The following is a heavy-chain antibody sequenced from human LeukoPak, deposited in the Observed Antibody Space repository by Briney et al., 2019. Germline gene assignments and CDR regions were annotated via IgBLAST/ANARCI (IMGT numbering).Heavy chain of an antibody. V-gene: IGHV3-53*01. CDR1: GFTVSSNY. CDR3: IPSGF. Sequence: GGSLRLSCAASGFTVSSNYMTWVRQAPGKGLEWISLIYSGGSTYYADSVKGRFTISRDNAKNAVYLQMDSLRADDTAVYYCIPSGFWGQGILVTVSS. CDR2: IYSGGST. D-gene: IGHD3-10*01. J-gene: IGHJ4*02.